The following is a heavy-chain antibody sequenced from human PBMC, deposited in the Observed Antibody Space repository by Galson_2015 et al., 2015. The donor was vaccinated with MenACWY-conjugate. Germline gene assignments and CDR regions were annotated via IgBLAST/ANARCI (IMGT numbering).Heavy chain of an antibody. CDR1: GFTFSSYA. Sequence: SLRLSCAASGFTFSSYAMNWVRQAPGKGLEWVSAIRCGGGSTYYADSVKGRFIISRDNSKNTLYLQMNSLGAEDTAVYYCAKDPGSCQYLKIFDYWGQGTLVTVSS. D-gene: IGHD2-2*01. CDR3: AKDPGSCQYLKIFDY. V-gene: IGHV3-23*01. CDR2: IRCGGGST. J-gene: IGHJ4*02.